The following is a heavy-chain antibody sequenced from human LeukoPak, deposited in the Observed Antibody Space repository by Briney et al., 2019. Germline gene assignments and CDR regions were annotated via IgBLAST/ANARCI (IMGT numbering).Heavy chain of an antibody. CDR2: INQDGSEK. CDR3: AKTQGCYCSSTSCCTDAFDI. J-gene: IGHJ3*02. D-gene: IGHD2-2*02. CDR1: GFTFNNYW. V-gene: IGHV3-7*01. Sequence: PGGSLRLSCAASGFTFNNYWMSWVRQAPGKGLEWVANINQDGSEKYYVDSVKGRFTISRDNAKNSLYLQMNSLRAEDTAVYYCAKTQGCYCSSTSCCTDAFDIWGQGTMVTVSS.